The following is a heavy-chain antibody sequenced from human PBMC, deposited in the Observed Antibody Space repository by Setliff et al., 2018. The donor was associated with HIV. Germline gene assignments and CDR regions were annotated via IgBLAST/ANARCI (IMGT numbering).Heavy chain of an antibody. CDR1: GASFSDYY. Sequence: SETLSLTCAVYGASFSDYYWSWIRQPPGKGLEWIGEINHSGSTNYNPSLKSRVTISVDTSKNQFSPNVTSVTAADTAVYYCARIPQLLDYAMDVWGQGTTVTVSS. J-gene: IGHJ6*02. CDR3: ARIPQLLDYAMDV. V-gene: IGHV4-34*01. CDR2: INHSGST. D-gene: IGHD2-2*01.